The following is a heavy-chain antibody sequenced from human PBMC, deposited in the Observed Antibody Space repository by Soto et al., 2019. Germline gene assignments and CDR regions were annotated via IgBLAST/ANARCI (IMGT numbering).Heavy chain of an antibody. CDR2: ISYDGSNK. J-gene: IGHJ4*02. V-gene: IGHV3-30*18. CDR1: GFTFSSYG. D-gene: IGHD6-19*01. CDR3: AKVRWGWPISGYFDY. Sequence: PGGSLRLSCAASGFTFSSYGMHWVRQAPGKGLEWVAVISYDGSNKYYADSVKGRFTISRDNSKNTLYLQMNSLRAEDTAVYYCAKVRWGWPISGYFDYWGQGTPVTVSS.